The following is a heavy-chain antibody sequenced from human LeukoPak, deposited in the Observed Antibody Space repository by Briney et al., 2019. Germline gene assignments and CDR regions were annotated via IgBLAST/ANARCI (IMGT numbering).Heavy chain of an antibody. J-gene: IGHJ3*02. CDR1: EFSVGSNY. D-gene: IGHD3-10*01. V-gene: IGHV3-66*01. CDR3: AKEGDYYGSGSHRDAFDM. CDR2: IYSGGST. Sequence: PGGSLRLSCAASEFSVGSNYMTWVRQAPGKGLEWVSLIYSGGSTYHADSVKGRFTISRDNSKNTLYLQMNSLRAEDTALYYCAKEGDYYGSGSHRDAFDMWGQGTMVTVSS.